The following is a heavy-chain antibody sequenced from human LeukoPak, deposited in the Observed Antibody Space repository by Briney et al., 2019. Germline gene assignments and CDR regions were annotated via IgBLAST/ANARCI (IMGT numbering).Heavy chain of an antibody. CDR2: ISGSGGST. J-gene: IGHJ4*02. CDR1: GFTFSSSA. D-gene: IGHD2/OR15-2a*01. V-gene: IGHV3-23*01. CDR3: AKGPLLWN. Sequence: GGSLRLSCAASGFTFSSSAMNWVRQAPGKGLEWVSAISGSGGSTYYADSVKGRFTISRDNSRNTLYLQMNSLRAKDTAVYYCAKGPLLWNWGQGTRVTVSS.